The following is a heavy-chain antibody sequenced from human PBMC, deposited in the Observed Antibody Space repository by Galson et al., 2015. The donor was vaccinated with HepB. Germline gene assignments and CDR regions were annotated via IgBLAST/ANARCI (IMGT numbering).Heavy chain of an antibody. Sequence: LRLSCAASGFTFSSYAMHWVRQAPGKGLEWVAVISYDGSNKYYADSVKGRFTISRDNSKNTLYLQMNSLRAEDTAVYYCASLGGTPDTANKGDAFDIWGQGTMVTVSS. CDR1: GFTFSSYA. CDR2: ISYDGSNK. D-gene: IGHD5-18*01. V-gene: IGHV3-30-3*01. CDR3: ASLGGTPDTANKGDAFDI. J-gene: IGHJ3*02.